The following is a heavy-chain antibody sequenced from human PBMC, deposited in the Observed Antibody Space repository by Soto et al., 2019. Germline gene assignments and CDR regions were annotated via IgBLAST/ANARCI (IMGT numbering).Heavy chain of an antibody. CDR2: IGSRTSDI. D-gene: IGHD3-22*01. V-gene: IGHV3-21*01. CDR3: VRDYYDTSGYPNTFDM. J-gene: IGHJ3*02. CDR1: GVTLSSYT. Sequence: GVLRLSCAAAGVTLSSYTVNWVRQATGKGLEWVSFIGSRTSDIYYADSVKGRFTISRDNAKNSLYLDLTRLRAEDTAVYFCVRDYYDTSGYPNTFDMWGQGTMVTVSS.